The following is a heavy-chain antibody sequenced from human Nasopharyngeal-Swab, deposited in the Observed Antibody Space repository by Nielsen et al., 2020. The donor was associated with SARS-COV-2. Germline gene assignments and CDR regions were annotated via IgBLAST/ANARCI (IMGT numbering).Heavy chain of an antibody. CDR3: ARDRLRQGYDFWSGYYPDAFDI. CDR1: GFTFSDYY. CDR2: ISSSSSYT. J-gene: IGHJ3*02. D-gene: IGHD3-3*01. Sequence: SLKISCAASGFTFSDYYMSWIRQAPGKGLEWVSYISSSSSYTNYADSVKGRFTISRDNAKNSLYLQMNSLRAEDTAVYYCARDRLRQGYDFWSGYYPDAFDIWGQGTMVTVSS. V-gene: IGHV3-11*06.